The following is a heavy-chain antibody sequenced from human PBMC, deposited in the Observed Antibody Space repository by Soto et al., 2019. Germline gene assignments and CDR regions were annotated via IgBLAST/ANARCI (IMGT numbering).Heavy chain of an antibody. CDR3: ASDKLHHLFDY. CDR1: GFTFSSYA. V-gene: IGHV3-30-3*01. D-gene: IGHD2-15*01. CDR2: ISYDGSNK. Sequence: PGGSLRLSCAASGFTFSSYAMHWVRQAPGKGLEWVAVISYDGSNKYYADSVKGRFTISRDNSKNTLYLQMNSLRAEDTAVYYCASDKLHHLFDYWRQGTLVTVSS. J-gene: IGHJ4*02.